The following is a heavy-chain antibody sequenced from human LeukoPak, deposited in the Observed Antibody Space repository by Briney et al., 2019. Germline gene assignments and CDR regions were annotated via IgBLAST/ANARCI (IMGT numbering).Heavy chain of an antibody. J-gene: IGHJ4*02. CDR3: ARAFDY. CDR1: GFTFSSFE. Sequence: GGSPRLSCAASGFTFSSFEMNWVRQAPGKGLEWISHISSSGTTIYYADSVKGRFTISRDNAKNSLYLQMSSLRVEDTAIYYCARAFDYWGQGTLVTVSS. CDR2: ISSSGTTI. V-gene: IGHV3-48*03.